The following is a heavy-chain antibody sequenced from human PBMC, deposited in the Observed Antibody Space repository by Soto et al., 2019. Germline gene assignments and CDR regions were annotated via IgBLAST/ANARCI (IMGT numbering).Heavy chain of an antibody. CDR2: IYYSGST. CDR3: ARGETYYDFWSGYYPPLGLDV. V-gene: IGHV4-59*01. J-gene: IGHJ6*02. CDR1: GGSISSYY. Sequence: ITCTVSGGSISSYYWSWIRQPPGKGLEWFGYIYYSGSTNYHPSLKSRVTISVDTSKNQFSLKGSSVTAADTAVYYCARGETYYDFWSGYYPPLGLDVWGQGTRVTVSS. D-gene: IGHD3-3*01.